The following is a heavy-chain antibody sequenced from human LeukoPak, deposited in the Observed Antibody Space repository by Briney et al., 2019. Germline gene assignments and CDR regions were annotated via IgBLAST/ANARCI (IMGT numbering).Heavy chain of an antibody. CDR2: IYTSGRT. V-gene: IGHV4-4*07. J-gene: IGHJ5*01. CDR3: ARQRGGITTVQGATSRGNWFDS. Sequence: SETLSLTCIVSGGSISSYYWSWIRQPAGKGLEWIGRIYTSGRTNYNPSLKSRVTMSVDTSKNQFSLKVISVTAADTAVYYCARQRGGITTVQGATSRGNWFDSWGQGTLVTVSS. D-gene: IGHD3-10*01. CDR1: GGSISSYY.